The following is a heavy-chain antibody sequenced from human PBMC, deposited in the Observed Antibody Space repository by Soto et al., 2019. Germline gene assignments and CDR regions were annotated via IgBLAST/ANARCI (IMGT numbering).Heavy chain of an antibody. CDR3: AKDLGELPYFDH. Sequence: LRLSCAASGFTFSSYAMSWVRQAPGKGLEWVSAISGSGGSTYYADSVKGRFTISRDNSKNTLYLQMNSLRAEDTAVYYCAKDLGELPYFDHWRQGTLVTVSS. J-gene: IGHJ4*02. CDR1: GFTFSSYA. V-gene: IGHV3-23*01. CDR2: ISGSGGST. D-gene: IGHD1-26*01.